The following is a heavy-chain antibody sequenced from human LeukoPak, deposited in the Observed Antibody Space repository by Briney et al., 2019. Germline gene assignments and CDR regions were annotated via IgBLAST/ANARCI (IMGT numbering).Heavy chain of an antibody. CDR2: ISGSGGNT. CDR1: GFTFSSYE. D-gene: IGHD3-16*01. Sequence: PGASLRLSCAASGFTFSSYEISWVRQAPGKGLDWVSGISGSGGNTYYADSVKGRFTISRDNSKNTLYLQMNSLRVEDTAVYYCAALPWGMHGYWGQGTLVTVSS. J-gene: IGHJ4*02. V-gene: IGHV3-23*01. CDR3: AALPWGMHGY.